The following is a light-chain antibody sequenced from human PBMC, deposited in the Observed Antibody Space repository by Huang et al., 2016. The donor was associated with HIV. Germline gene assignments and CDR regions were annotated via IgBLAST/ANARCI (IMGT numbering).Light chain of an antibody. V-gene: IGKV3-15*01. CDR1: QSVDNN. CDR3: QQYNNWPLT. CDR2: GAS. Sequence: EIVMTQSPATLSVSPGERATLSCRAGQSVDNNLAWYQQKGGQATRLLIYGASTRATGLPARFSGRGSGTEFTLTISGLQSEDFAVYYCQQYNNWPLTFGGGTKVEIK. J-gene: IGKJ4*01.